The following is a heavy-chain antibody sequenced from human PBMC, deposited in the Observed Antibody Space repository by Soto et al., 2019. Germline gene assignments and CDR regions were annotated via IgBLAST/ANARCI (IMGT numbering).Heavy chain of an antibody. V-gene: IGHV3-33*01. D-gene: IGHD6-6*01. CDR1: GFTFSSYG. Sequence: PGGSLRLSCAASGFTFSSYGMHWVRQAPGKGLEWVAVIWYDGSNKYYADSVKGRFTISRDNSKNTLYLQMNSLRAEDTAVHYCAREQLGANAFDIWGQGTMVTVSS. J-gene: IGHJ3*02. CDR2: IWYDGSNK. CDR3: AREQLGANAFDI.